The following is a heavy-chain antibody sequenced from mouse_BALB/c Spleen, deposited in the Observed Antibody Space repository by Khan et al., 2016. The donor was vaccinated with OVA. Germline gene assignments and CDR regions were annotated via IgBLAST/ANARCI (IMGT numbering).Heavy chain of an antibody. CDR2: ISGDSSTV. Sequence: EVQGVESGGGLVQPGGSRKLSCAASGFTFSTYGMHWVRQAPEQGLEWVAYISGDSSTVYYADTVKGRFTISRDNPKNTLFLQMTSLMSEDTARYYCATSYFYGYYFDYWGPGTTLTVSS. J-gene: IGHJ2*01. D-gene: IGHD1-1*01. V-gene: IGHV5-17*02. CDR1: GFTFSTYG. CDR3: ATSYFYGYYFDY.